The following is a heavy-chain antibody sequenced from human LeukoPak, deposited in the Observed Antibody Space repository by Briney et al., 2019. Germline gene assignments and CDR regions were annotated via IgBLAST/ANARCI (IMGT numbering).Heavy chain of an antibody. CDR1: GYSFTGYY. CDR3: AKDQNTGYANNWFDP. D-gene: IGHD5-12*01. Sequence: ASVKVSCKASGYSFTGYYIHWVRQAPGQWLEWMGWINPNNGGTNFAQKFQGRVTMTRDTSISTAYMELSRLRSDDTAIYYCAKDQNTGYANNWFDPWGQGTLVTVSS. V-gene: IGHV1-2*02. CDR2: INPNNGGT. J-gene: IGHJ5*02.